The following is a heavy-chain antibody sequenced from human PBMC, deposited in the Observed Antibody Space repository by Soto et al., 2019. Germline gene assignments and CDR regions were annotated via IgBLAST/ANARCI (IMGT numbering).Heavy chain of an antibody. D-gene: IGHD4-17*01. V-gene: IGHV3-23*01. CDR2: ITYSGDTT. Sequence: EVHLLESGGTLIQPGGSLRLSCAASGFDFSTYAMTWVRQAPGKGLEWVSGITYSGDTTYYADSVKGRFTISRDNFKNAAYLQLNSLRPDDTGMYYCAKDWPGTSSVTSDYWGQGTLVTVSS. J-gene: IGHJ4*02. CDR3: AKDWPGTSSVTSDY. CDR1: GFDFSTYA.